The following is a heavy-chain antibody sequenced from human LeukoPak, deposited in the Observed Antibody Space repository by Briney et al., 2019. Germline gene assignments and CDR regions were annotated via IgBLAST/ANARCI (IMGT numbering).Heavy chain of an antibody. Sequence: ASVKVSCKASGYTFTGYYMHWVRQAPGQGLEWMGWINPNSGGTNYAQKFQGRVTMTRDTSISTAYMELSRLRSDDTAVYYCAIGRDSSGYSPFDYWGQGTLVTVSS. CDR2: INPNSGGT. D-gene: IGHD3-22*01. CDR3: AIGRDSSGYSPFDY. J-gene: IGHJ4*02. V-gene: IGHV1-2*02. CDR1: GYTFTGYY.